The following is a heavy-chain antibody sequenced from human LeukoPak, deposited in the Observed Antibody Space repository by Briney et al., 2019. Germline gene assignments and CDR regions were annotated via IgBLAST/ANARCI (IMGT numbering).Heavy chain of an antibody. CDR2: IYYSGST. D-gene: IGHD3-22*01. Sequence: SQTLSLTCTVSGGSISSDDYYWSWIRQPPGKGREGIGYIYYSGSTYYNPSLKSRVTISVDTSKNQFSLKLSSVTAADTAVYYCARGRDSSGYYYVDFDYWGQGTLVTVSS. CDR3: ARGRDSSGYYYVDFDY. V-gene: IGHV4-30-4*01. J-gene: IGHJ4*02. CDR1: GGSISSDDYY.